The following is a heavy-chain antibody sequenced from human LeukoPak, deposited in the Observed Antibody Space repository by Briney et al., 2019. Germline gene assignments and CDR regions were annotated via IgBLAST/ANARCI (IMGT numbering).Heavy chain of an antibody. CDR1: GFMFSDYY. V-gene: IGHV3-11*04. CDR2: IISSGAIT. J-gene: IGHJ4*02. CDR3: SRQNRYRGGSFAY. D-gene: IGHD1-26*01. Sequence: GGALRLSCLASGFMFSDYYISSIRQVPGKGLEWISFIISSGAITYSTDSLKGRFTISRDNAKNALYLQVDSLRADDTPGYFCSRQNRYRGGSFAYWGRGPRATVSS.